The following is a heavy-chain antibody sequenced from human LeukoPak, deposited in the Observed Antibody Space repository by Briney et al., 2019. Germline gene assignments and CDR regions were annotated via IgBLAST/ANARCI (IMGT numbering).Heavy chain of an antibody. D-gene: IGHD3-22*01. Sequence: GGSLRLSCAASGFTFSSYAMSWVRQAPGKGLEWVSAISGSGGSTYYADSVKGRFTISRDNAKNTLYLQMNSLRAEDTAVYYCARAYDSSGYYLASLGYWGQGTLVTVSS. CDR1: GFTFSSYA. CDR2: ISGSGGST. V-gene: IGHV3-23*01. CDR3: ARAYDSSGYYLASLGY. J-gene: IGHJ4*02.